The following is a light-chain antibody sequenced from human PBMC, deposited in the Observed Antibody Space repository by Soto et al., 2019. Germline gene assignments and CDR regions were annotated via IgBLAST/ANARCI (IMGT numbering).Light chain of an antibody. CDR2: WAS. CDR1: QSVLYSSNNKNY. V-gene: IGKV4-1*01. Sequence: DIVMTQSPDSLAVSLGERATINCKSSQSVLYSSNNKNYLAWYQQKPGQPPKALIYWASTRESGVPDRFSGCGSGTDFTLTISSLQAEDVAVYYCQQYYTTPWTFGQGTKVEIK. CDR3: QQYYTTPWT. J-gene: IGKJ1*01.